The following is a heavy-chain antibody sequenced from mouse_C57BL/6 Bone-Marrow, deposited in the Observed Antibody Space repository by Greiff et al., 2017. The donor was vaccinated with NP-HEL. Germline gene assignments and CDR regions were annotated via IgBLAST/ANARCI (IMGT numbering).Heavy chain of an antibody. CDR2: IYPGDGDT. D-gene: IGHD3-1*01. Sequence: QVQLKQSGAELVKPGASVKISCKASGYAFSSYWMNWVKQRPGKGLEWIGQIYPGDGDTNYNGKFKGKATLTADKSSSTAYMQLSSLTSEDSAVYFCARSGCPSWFAYWGQGTLVTVSA. CDR1: GYAFSSYW. CDR3: ARSGCPSWFAY. V-gene: IGHV1-80*01. J-gene: IGHJ3*01.